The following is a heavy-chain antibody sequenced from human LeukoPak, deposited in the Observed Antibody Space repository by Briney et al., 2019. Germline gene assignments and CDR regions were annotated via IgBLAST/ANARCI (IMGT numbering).Heavy chain of an antibody. D-gene: IGHD3-16*01. V-gene: IGHV3-23*01. CDR1: EFPFSIYA. Sequence: GGSLRLSCEVSEFPFSIYAMAWVRQAPGQGLEWVSAIDASGSDTYYTDSVKGRFTISRDNSKNTVYLQMNSLRVEDTAVYYCADYRKPQGLDYWGQGTLVTVSS. CDR2: IDASGSDT. CDR3: ADYRKPQGLDY. J-gene: IGHJ4*02.